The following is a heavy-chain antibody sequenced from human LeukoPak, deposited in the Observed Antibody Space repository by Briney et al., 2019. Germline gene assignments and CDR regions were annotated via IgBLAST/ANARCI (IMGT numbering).Heavy chain of an antibody. Sequence: SETLSLTCTVSGGSISSYYWSWIRQPPGKGLEWIGYIYYSGSTYYNPSLKSRVTKSVDTSKNQFSLKLSSVTAADTAVYYCAKMVRGPYNWFDPWGQGTLVTVSS. CDR1: GGSISSYY. V-gene: IGHV4-59*12. CDR3: AKMVRGPYNWFDP. J-gene: IGHJ5*02. CDR2: IYYSGST. D-gene: IGHD3-10*01.